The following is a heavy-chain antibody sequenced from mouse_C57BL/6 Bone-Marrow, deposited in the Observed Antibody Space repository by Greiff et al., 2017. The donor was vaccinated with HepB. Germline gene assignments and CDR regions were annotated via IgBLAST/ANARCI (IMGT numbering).Heavy chain of an antibody. D-gene: IGHD3-3*01. J-gene: IGHJ4*01. V-gene: IGHV1-54*01. Sequence: QVQLKESGAELVRPGTSVKVSCKASGYAFTNYLIEWVKQRPGQGLEWIGVINPGSGGTNYNEKFKGKATLTADKSSSTAYMQLSSLTSEDSAVYFCARGGLGRRDYYAMDYWGQGTSVTVSS. CDR2: INPGSGGT. CDR3: ARGGLGRRDYYAMDY. CDR1: GYAFTNYL.